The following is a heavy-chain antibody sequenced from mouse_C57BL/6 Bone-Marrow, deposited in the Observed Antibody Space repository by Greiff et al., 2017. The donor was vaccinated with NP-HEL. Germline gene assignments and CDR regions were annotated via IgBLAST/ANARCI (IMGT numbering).Heavy chain of an antibody. CDR1: GFTFSSYA. Sequence: VQLKESGEGLVKPGGSLKLSCAASGFTFSSYAMSWVRQTPEKRLEWVAYISSGGDYIYYADTVKGRFTISRDNARNTLYLQMSSLKSEDTAMYYCTRYYYGSSPFAYWGQGTLVTVSA. CDR3: TRYYYGSSPFAY. V-gene: IGHV5-9-1*02. D-gene: IGHD1-1*01. CDR2: ISSGGDYI. J-gene: IGHJ3*01.